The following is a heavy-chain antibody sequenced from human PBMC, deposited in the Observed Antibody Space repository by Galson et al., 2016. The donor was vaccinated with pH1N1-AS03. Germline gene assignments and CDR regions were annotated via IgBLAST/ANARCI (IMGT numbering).Heavy chain of an antibody. V-gene: IGHV4-59*11. CDR1: GGSISGHY. CDR2: IYYSGST. Sequence: LSLTCTVSGGSISGHYWTWIRQPPGKGLEWIGYIYYSGSTNHNPSLKSRVTISIDSSKNQFSLKLSSVTAADTAVYYCARLGERASGRPDAFDIWGQGTMVTVSS. D-gene: IGHD3-10*01. J-gene: IGHJ3*02. CDR3: ARLGERASGRPDAFDI.